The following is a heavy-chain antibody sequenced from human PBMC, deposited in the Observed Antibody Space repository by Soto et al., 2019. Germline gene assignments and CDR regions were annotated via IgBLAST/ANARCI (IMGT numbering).Heavy chain of an antibody. Sequence: ASVKVSCKASGYTFTSYDIDWVRQATGQGLEWMGWMNPNSGNTGYAQKFQGRVTMTRNTSISTAYMELSSLRSEDTAVYYCARGLWYDFWSGYPLTYLDVWGKGTTVTVSS. CDR1: GYTFTSYD. J-gene: IGHJ6*03. CDR3: ARGLWYDFWSGYPLTYLDV. CDR2: MNPNSGNT. D-gene: IGHD3-3*01. V-gene: IGHV1-8*01.